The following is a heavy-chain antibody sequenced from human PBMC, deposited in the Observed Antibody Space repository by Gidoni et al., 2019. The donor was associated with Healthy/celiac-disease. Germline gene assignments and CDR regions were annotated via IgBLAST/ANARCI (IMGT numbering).Heavy chain of an antibody. CDR1: GSTFSSYA. V-gene: IGHV3-23*01. D-gene: IGHD2-21*02. Sequence: EVQLLESGGGLVQPGGSLRLSCSASGSTFSSYAMSWFRQSQEKGLEWVSAISGSGGSTYYADSVKGRFTISRDNSKNTLYLQMNSLRAEDTAVYYCAKMVRGVTLYWGQGTLVTVSS. CDR3: AKMVRGVTLY. J-gene: IGHJ4*02. CDR2: ISGSGGST.